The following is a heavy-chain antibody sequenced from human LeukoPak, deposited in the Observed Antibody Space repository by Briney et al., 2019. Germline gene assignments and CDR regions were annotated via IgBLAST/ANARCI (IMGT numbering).Heavy chain of an antibody. J-gene: IGHJ4*02. CDR1: GFSLSTSGVG. Sequence: ESGPTLVNPTQTLTLTCTFSGFSLSTSGVGVGWIRQPPGKALEWLALIYWDDDKRYSPSLKSRLTITKGTSKNQVVLTMTNMDPVDTATYYCAQGLAEYQLLYYFDYWGQGTLVTVSS. CDR3: AQGLAEYQLLYYFDY. CDR2: IYWDDDK. V-gene: IGHV2-5*02. D-gene: IGHD2-2*01.